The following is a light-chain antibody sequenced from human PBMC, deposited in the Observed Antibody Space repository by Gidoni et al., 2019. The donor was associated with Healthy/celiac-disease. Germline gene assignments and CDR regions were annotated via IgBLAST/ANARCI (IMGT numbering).Light chain of an antibody. CDR1: ALPKQY. CDR2: KDS. V-gene: IGLV3-25*03. J-gene: IGLJ2*01. Sequence: ELTQPPSVSVSPGQTARITCSGDALPKQYAYWYQQKPGQAPVLVIYKDSERPSGIPERFSGSSSGTTVTLTISGVQAEDEADYYCQAADSSGTYVVFGGGTKLTVL. CDR3: QAADSSGTYVV.